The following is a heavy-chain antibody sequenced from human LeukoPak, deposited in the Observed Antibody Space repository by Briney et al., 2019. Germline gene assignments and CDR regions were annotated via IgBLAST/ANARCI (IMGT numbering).Heavy chain of an antibody. Sequence: SVKVSCKASGYTFTSYAMHWVRQAPGQGLEWMGWITPSGGTNYPQKFPGRVAITRDTSITTAYMDLSRLTSDDTAVYYCARDRYGDGFAHFDYWGQGALVTVSS. J-gene: IGHJ4*02. D-gene: IGHD5-24*01. CDR1: GYTFTSYA. CDR2: ITPSGGT. V-gene: IGHV1-2*02. CDR3: ARDRYGDGFAHFDY.